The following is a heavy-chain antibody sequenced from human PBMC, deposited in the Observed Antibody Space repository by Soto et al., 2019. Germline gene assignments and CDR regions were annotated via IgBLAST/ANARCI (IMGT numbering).Heavy chain of an antibody. J-gene: IGHJ6*02. Sequence: EVQLLESGGGLVQPGGSLRLSCAASGFTFSSHVMNWVRQAPGKGLEWVAAISGGGGTTYYGDSVEGRFTMSRDNSKNTLYLQTNSLRADDTAVYYCARGPRAPPPHDYGMDVWGQGTTVTVSS. CDR1: GFTFSSHV. CDR3: ARGPRAPPPHDYGMDV. CDR2: ISGGGGTT. V-gene: IGHV3-23*01.